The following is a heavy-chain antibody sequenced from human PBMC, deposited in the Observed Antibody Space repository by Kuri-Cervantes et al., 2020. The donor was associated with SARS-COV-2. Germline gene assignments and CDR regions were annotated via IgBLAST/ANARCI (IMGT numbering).Heavy chain of an antibody. CDR3: TTCLRRVNSAPGDY. V-gene: IGHV3-15*07. CDR2: IKSKTDDGST. J-gene: IGHJ4*01. D-gene: IGHD1-1*01. CDR1: GFTFSDYY. Sequence: GGSLRLSCAASGFTFSDYYMSWIRQAPGKGLEWVGRIKSKTDDGSTDYAAPVKGRFTISRDDSKNTQFLQMNSLKTDHAAVYYCTTCLRRVNSAPGDYWGQGTLVTVSS.